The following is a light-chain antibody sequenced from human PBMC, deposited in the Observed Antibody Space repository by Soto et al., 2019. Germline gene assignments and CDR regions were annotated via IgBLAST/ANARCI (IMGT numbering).Light chain of an antibody. V-gene: IGLV1-51*01. Sequence: QSVLTQPPSVSAAPGQDVSISCSGSRSNIENNFVSWYQHLPGTAPKLLIYDTNRRPSGIPDRFSAFKSGTSATLDITGLQTGDEADYYCGTWDSSLSAYVFGTGTKLTVL. J-gene: IGLJ1*01. CDR2: DTN. CDR3: GTWDSSLSAYV. CDR1: RSNIENNF.